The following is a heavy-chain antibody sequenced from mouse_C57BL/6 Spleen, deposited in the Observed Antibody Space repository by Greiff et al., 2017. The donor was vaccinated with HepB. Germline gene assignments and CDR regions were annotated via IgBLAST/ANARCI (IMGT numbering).Heavy chain of an antibody. CDR3: ARVYYGKTDYFDY. D-gene: IGHD2-1*01. CDR1: GYSFTGYY. CDR2: INPSTGGT. J-gene: IGHJ2*01. Sequence: EVQLQQSGPELVKPGASVKISCKASGYSFTGYYMNWVKQSPEKSLEWIGEINPSTGGTTYNQKFKAKATLTVDKSSSTAYMQLKSLTSEDSAVYYCARVYYGKTDYFDYWGQGTTLTCSS. V-gene: IGHV1-42*01.